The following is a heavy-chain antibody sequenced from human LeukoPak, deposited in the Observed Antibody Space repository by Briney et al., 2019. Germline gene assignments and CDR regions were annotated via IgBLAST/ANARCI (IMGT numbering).Heavy chain of an antibody. CDR3: ARGRGYSGYGGSFDY. D-gene: IGHD5-12*01. V-gene: IGHV4-30-2*01. CDR2: IYHSGST. Sequence: SHTLSLTCAVSGGSISSGGYSWSWIRQPPGKGLEWIGYIYHSGSTYYNPSLKSRVTISVDRSRNQFSLKLSSVTAADTAVYYCARGRGYSGYGGSFDYWGRGTLVTVSS. J-gene: IGHJ4*02. CDR1: GGSISSGGYS.